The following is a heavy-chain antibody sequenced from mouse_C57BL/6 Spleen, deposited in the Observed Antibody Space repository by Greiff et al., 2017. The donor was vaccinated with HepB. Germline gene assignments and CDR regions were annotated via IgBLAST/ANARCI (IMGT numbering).Heavy chain of an antibody. Sequence: EVKLMESGGDLVKPGGSLKLSCAASGFTFSSYGMSWVRQTPDKRLEWVATISSGGSYTYYPDSVKGRFTISRDNAKNTLYLQMSSLKSEDTAMYYCARPFYGNYDWFAYWGQGTLVTVSA. D-gene: IGHD2-10*01. CDR1: GFTFSSYG. CDR3: ARPFYGNYDWFAY. CDR2: ISSGGSYT. J-gene: IGHJ3*01. V-gene: IGHV5-6*01.